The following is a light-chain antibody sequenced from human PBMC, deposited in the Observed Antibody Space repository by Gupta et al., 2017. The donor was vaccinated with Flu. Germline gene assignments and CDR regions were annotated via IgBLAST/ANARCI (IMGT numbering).Light chain of an antibody. Sequence: DIQMTQSPSSLSASVGDRVTITCQASQDISNYLNWYQQKPGKAPKLLISDASNWETGVPSRFSGSGSGKDFTFTISSRQQEDIATYYCQQYDNLRVFTFGHGTKVDIK. CDR3: QQYDNLRVFT. V-gene: IGKV1-33*01. CDR2: DAS. CDR1: QDISNY. J-gene: IGKJ3*01.